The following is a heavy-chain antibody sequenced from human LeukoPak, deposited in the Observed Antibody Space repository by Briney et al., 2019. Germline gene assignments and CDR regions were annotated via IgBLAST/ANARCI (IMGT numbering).Heavy chain of an antibody. V-gene: IGHV3-11*01. CDR2: ISRSGDTL. J-gene: IGHJ6*02. Sequence: GGSLRLSCAASGFPFGDYYMTWIRQAPGKGLEWISYISRSGDTLYYADSVEGRFTISRDNAKNSLFLQMNSQRADDTAVYYCAREVVIFPDYYYYGMDVWGQGTTVTVSS. CDR1: GFPFGDYY. CDR3: AREVVIFPDYYYYGMDV. D-gene: IGHD2-15*01.